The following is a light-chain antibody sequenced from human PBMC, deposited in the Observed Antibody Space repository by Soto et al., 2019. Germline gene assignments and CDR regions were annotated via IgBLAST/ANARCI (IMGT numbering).Light chain of an antibody. CDR2: GAS. CDR1: ERIGSW. V-gene: IGKV1-12*01. CDR3: QQTYRFPHT. J-gene: IGKJ2*01. Sequence: DVQMTQTPSSVSASVGDRVTITCRASERIGSWLAWYQQKPGKAPKLLIYGASYLQGEVPSRFSGSGSETDFALTISSLQPEDFATDHCQQTYRFPHTCGQGTEVEIK.